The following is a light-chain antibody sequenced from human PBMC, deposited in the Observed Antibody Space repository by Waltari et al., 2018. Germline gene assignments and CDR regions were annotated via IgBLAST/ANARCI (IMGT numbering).Light chain of an antibody. J-gene: IGLJ3*02. Sequence: SYELTQPPSVSVSPGQTARITCSGDALPKQYAYWYQQKLGQSPVLLIYKDSQRPSGIPERFSASSSATTVTLTISGVQAEDEADYYCQSADSSSMYWVFGGGTKLTVL. CDR3: QSADSSSMYWV. CDR1: ALPKQY. V-gene: IGLV3-25*03. CDR2: KDS.